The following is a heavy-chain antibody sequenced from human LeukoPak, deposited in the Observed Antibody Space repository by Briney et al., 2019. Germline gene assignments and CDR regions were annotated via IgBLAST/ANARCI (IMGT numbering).Heavy chain of an antibody. CDR2: ISHDGSNK. J-gene: IGHJ4*02. V-gene: IGHV3-30*18. CDR1: GFTFSSYG. Sequence: GGSLRLSCAASGFTFSSYGMHWVRQAPGRGLEWVAVISHDGSNKYYADSVKGRFTISRDNSKNTLYLQMNSLRAEDTAVYYCAKDPGYSSSFPDYWGQGTLVTVSS. D-gene: IGHD6-13*01. CDR3: AKDPGYSSSFPDY.